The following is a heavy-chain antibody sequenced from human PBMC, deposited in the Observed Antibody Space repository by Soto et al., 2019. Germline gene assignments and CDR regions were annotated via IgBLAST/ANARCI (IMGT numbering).Heavy chain of an antibody. D-gene: IGHD5-18*01. J-gene: IGHJ4*02. V-gene: IGHV3-23*01. CDR2: ISGSGGGT. CDR1: GFTFSSHA. Sequence: GGSLRLSCAASGFTFSSHAMSWVRQAPGKGLEWVSAISGSGGGTYYADSVKGRFTISRDNSKNTLYLQMNSLRAEDTAVYYCAKDQYLMTAMVLNDYWGQGTLVTVSS. CDR3: AKDQYLMTAMVLNDY.